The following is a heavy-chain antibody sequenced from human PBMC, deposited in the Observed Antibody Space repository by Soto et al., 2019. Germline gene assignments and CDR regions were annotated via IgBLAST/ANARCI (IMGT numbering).Heavy chain of an antibody. CDR2: IYYSGST. V-gene: IGHV4-31*03. CDR1: GGSISSGGYY. D-gene: IGHD3-22*01. CDR3: VRGFYDSGGYSAPFDS. J-gene: IGHJ4*02. Sequence: TLSLTCTVSGGSISSGGYYWSWIRQHPGKGLEWIGYIYYSGSTYYNPSLKSRVTISVDTSQNQFSLQLRSVTAADTAVYYCVRGFYDSGGYSAPFDSWGQGTLVTVSS.